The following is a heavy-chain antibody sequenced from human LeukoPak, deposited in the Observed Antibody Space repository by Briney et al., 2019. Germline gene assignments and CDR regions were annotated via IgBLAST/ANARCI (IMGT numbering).Heavy chain of an antibody. D-gene: IGHD3-9*01. CDR3: ARYDILTNYYYYYGMDV. Sequence: ASVKVSCKASGYSFTNNGISWVRQAPGQGLEWIGWISAYNGNTNYAQKLQGRVTMTTDTSTSTAYMELRSLRSDDTAVYYCARYDILTNYYYYYGMDVWGQGTTVTVSS. J-gene: IGHJ6*02. CDR1: GYSFTNNG. V-gene: IGHV1-18*01. CDR2: ISAYNGNT.